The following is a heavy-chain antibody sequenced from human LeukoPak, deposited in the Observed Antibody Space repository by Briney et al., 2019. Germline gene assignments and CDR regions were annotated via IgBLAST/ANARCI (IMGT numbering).Heavy chain of an antibody. V-gene: IGHV4-59*12. CDR1: GGSISNYY. Sequence: SETLSLTCSVSGGSISNYYWNWIRQPPGKGLEWIGHIYNGGSTNYNPFLKSRVTISVDRSKNQFSLKLSSVTAADTAVYYCASRIAAAATFDYWGQGTLVTVSS. D-gene: IGHD6-13*01. CDR2: IYNGGST. CDR3: ASRIAAAATFDY. J-gene: IGHJ4*02.